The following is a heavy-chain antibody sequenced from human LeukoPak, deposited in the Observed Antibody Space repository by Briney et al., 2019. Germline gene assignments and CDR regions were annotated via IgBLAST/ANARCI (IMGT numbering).Heavy chain of an antibody. CDR2: IYHSGST. CDR1: RGSISNNNW. J-gene: IGHJ4*02. Sequence: PSWTLPLTCVVSRGSISNNNWWSWVRQPPGKGLEWVGEIYHSGSTNYNPSLKSRVTISVDKSKTQFSLKLSSVTAADTAVYYCARTNYGDYAIDYWGQGTLVTVSS. CDR3: ARTNYGDYAIDY. V-gene: IGHV4-4*02. D-gene: IGHD4-17*01.